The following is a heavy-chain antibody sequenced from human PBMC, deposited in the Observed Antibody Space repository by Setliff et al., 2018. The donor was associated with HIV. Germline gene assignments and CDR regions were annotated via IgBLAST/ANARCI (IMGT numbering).Heavy chain of an antibody. V-gene: IGHV4-61*02. CDR2: IYTSGTT. Sequence: SETLCLTCTVSGDSINSDNYYWSWIRQPAGKGLEWIGRIYTSGTTNYNPSLKTRVTFSVDTSKNQFSLRLSSVTAADTAVYYCARGTLWSSGYYLYWYLDLWGRGTLVTVSS. J-gene: IGHJ2*01. CDR3: ARGTLWSSGYYLYWYLDL. D-gene: IGHD3-22*01. CDR1: GDSINSDNYY.